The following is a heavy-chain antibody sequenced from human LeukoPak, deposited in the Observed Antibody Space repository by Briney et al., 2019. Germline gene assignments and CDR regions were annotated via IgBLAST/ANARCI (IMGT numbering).Heavy chain of an antibody. J-gene: IGHJ4*02. CDR3: ARAPQSGMAVADPRNYFDY. Sequence: GGSLRLSCAASGFTFSSYAMHWVRQAPGKGLEWVAVISYDGSNKYYADSVKGRFTISRDNSKNTLYLQMNSLRAEDTAVYYCARAPQSGMAVADPRNYFDYWGQGTLVTVSS. CDR1: GFTFSSYA. CDR2: ISYDGSNK. D-gene: IGHD6-19*01. V-gene: IGHV3-30*04.